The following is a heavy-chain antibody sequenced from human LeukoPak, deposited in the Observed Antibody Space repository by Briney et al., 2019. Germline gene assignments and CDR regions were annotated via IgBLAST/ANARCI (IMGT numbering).Heavy chain of an antibody. CDR3: AKGGATVIDY. V-gene: IGHV3-74*01. D-gene: IGHD4-17*01. CDR1: GFTFSNYW. J-gene: IGHJ4*02. Sequence: GGSLRLSCAASGFTFSNYWMHWVRQAPGKGLVWVSRINSDGSSTTSADSVKGRLTISRDNAKNTLYLQMNSLRAEDTAVYYCAKGGATVIDYWGQGTLVTVSS. CDR2: INSDGSST.